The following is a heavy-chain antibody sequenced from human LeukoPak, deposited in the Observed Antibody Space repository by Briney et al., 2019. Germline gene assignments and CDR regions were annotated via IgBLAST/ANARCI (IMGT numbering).Heavy chain of an antibody. D-gene: IGHD2-15*01. CDR1: GFTFDDYA. CDR2: ISWNSGSL. CDR3: AKISGGLYFDY. J-gene: IGHJ4*02. Sequence: HPGRSLRLSCAASGFTFDDYAMHWVRQAPGKGLEWVSGISWNSGSLDYADSVKGRFTISRDNAKNSLHLQMNSLRDEDTALYYCAKISGGLYFDYWGQGTLVTVSS. V-gene: IGHV3-9*01.